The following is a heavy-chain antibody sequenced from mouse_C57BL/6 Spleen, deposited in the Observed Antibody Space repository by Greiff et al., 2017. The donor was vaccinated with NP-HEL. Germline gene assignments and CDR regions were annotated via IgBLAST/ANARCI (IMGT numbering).Heavy chain of an antibody. CDR3: ARPPVGYSSWFAD. CDR2: IHPNSGST. D-gene: IGHD2-3*01. CDR1: GYTFTSYW. J-gene: IGHJ3*01. V-gene: IGHV1-64*01. Sequence: VQLQQPGAELVKPGASVKLSCKASGYTFTSYWMHWVKQRPGQGLEWIGMIHPNSGSTNYNEKFKSKATLTVDKSSSTAYMQLSSLTSEDSAVYYCARPPVGYSSWFADWGQGTLVTVSA.